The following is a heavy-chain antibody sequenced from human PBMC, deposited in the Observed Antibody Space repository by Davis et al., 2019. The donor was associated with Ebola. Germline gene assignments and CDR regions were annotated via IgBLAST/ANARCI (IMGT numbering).Heavy chain of an antibody. CDR3: ARDRRQLVQRRVYYYGMDV. CDR1: GYTFTSYD. V-gene: IGHV1-8*01. Sequence: AASVKVSCKASGYTFTSYDINWVRQATGQGLEWMGWMNPNSGNTGYAQKFQGRVTMTRNTSISTAYMELSSLRSEDTAVYYCARDRRQLVQRRVYYYGMDVWGQGTTVTVSS. J-gene: IGHJ6*02. CDR2: MNPNSGNT. D-gene: IGHD6-6*01.